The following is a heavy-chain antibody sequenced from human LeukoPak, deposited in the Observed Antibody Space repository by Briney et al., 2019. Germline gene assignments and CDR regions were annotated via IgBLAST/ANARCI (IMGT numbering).Heavy chain of an antibody. CDR2: IRYDGNNK. CDR3: ARDRHKYYYDGSGYPPY. Sequence: GGSLRLSCAASEFTFRSYGMHWVRQAPGKGLEWVAFIRYDGNNKYYADSVKGRFTISRDNAKNSLYLQMNSLRAEDTAVYYCARDRHKYYYDGSGYPPYWGQGTLVTVSS. CDR1: EFTFRSYG. D-gene: IGHD3-22*01. V-gene: IGHV3-30*02. J-gene: IGHJ4*02.